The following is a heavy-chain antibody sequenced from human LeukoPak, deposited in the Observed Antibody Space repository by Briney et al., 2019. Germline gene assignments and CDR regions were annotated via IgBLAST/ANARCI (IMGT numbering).Heavy chain of an antibody. CDR1: GGSISSSSYY. CDR3: ASVPRVHGGYSGYVTGYYYYYMDV. Sequence: PSETLSLTCTVSGGSISSSSYYWGWIRQPPGKGLEWIGSIYYSGSTYYNPSLKSRVTISVDTSKNQFSLKLSSVTAADTAVYYCASVPRVHGGYSGYVTGYYYYYMDVWGKGTTVTVSS. CDR2: IYYSGST. V-gene: IGHV4-39*07. D-gene: IGHD5-12*01. J-gene: IGHJ6*03.